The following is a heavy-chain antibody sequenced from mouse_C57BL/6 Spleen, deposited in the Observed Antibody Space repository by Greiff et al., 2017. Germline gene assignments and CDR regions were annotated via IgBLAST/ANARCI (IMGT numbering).Heavy chain of an antibody. V-gene: IGHV5-12*01. CDR2: ISNGGGST. D-gene: IGHD2-3*01. Sequence: EVKLVESGGGLVQPGGSLKLSCAASGFTFSDYYMYWVRQTPEKRLEWVAYISNGGGSTYYPATVKGRFTISRDNAKNTLYLQMSRLKSEDTAMYYCARQQGYDGYPYAMDYWGQGTSVTVSS. J-gene: IGHJ4*01. CDR3: ARQQGYDGYPYAMDY. CDR1: GFTFSDYY.